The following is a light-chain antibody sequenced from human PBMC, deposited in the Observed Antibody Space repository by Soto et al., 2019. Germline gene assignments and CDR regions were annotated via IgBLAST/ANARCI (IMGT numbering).Light chain of an antibody. Sequence: AIQLTQSPSSLSASVGDRVTITCRASQGISSALAWYQQKPGKAPKLLIYDASSVQSGVPSRFSGSESGTDFTLTISSLQPEDFATYYCQHFNNYLRTFGQGTRVEIK. CDR3: QHFNNYLRT. CDR2: DAS. J-gene: IGKJ1*01. CDR1: QGISSA. V-gene: IGKV1D-13*01.